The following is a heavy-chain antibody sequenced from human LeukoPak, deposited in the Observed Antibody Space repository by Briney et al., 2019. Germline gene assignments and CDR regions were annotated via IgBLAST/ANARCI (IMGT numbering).Heavy chain of an antibody. Sequence: GGSLRLSCAASGFTFSSYAMSWVRQAPGKGLEWVSAISGSGGSTYYADSVKGRFTISRDNFKNTLYLQMNSLRAEDTAVYYCASSRRGSYYSSFDYWGQGTLVTVSS. CDR1: GFTFSSYA. D-gene: IGHD1-26*01. CDR2: ISGSGGST. V-gene: IGHV3-23*01. J-gene: IGHJ4*02. CDR3: ASSRRGSYYSSFDY.